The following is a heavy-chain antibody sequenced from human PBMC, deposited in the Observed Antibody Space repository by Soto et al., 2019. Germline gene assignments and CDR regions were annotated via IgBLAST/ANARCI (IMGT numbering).Heavy chain of an antibody. D-gene: IGHD3-3*01. CDR3: ASKSYDFWSGYSGRIMDV. CDR1: GGFFSGYY. CDR2: INHSGST. V-gene: IGHV4-34*01. J-gene: IGHJ6*02. Sequence: PSETLSLTCAVYGGFFSGYYWSWIRQPPGKGLEWIGEINHSGSTNYNPSPKSRVTISVDTSKNQFSLKLSSVTAADTAVYYCASKSYDFWSGYSGRIMDVWGQGTTVTVSS.